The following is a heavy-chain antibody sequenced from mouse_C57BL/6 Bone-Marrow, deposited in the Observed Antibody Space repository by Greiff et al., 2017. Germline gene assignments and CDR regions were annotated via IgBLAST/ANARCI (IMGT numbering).Heavy chain of an antibody. V-gene: IGHV14-4*01. CDR1: GFNIKDDY. D-gene: IGHD2-3*01. CDR2: IDPENGDT. Sequence: EVQLQQSGAELVRPGASVKLSCTASGFNIKDDYMHWVKQRPEQGLEWIGWIDPENGDTEYASKFQGKATITADTSSNTAYLQLSILTSEDTAVYYCIPYYGYYFYFDYWGQGTTLTVSS. CDR3: IPYYGYYFYFDY. J-gene: IGHJ2*01.